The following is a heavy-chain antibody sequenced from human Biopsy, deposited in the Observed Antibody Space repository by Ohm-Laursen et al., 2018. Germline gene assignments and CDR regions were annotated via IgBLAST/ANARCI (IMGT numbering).Heavy chain of an antibody. CDR2: INPSGGT. V-gene: IGHV4-34*01. CDR1: DGSFSGYY. D-gene: IGHD2-2*01. CDR3: ASVAGPRTDYYYSNMDV. J-gene: IGHJ6*02. Sequence: SDTLSLTCAVYDGSFSGYYWSWLRQSPGMGLEWIGEINPSGGTNYNPSPAGRVSISLDTSKIHLALKLSSVTAADTAVYYCASVAGPRTDYYYSNMDVWGRGTTVTVSS.